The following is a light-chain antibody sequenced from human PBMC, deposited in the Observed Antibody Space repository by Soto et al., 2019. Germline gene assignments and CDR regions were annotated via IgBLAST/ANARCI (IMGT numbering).Light chain of an antibody. CDR3: SSYAGRNTLV. CDR2: EIS. J-gene: IGLJ2*01. Sequence: QSVLAQPPSASGSPGQSVTISCTGTSSDIGSYNFVSWYQQHPGKAPKLMIYEISKRPSGVPDRFSGSKSGNTASLTVSGLQAEDEADYYCSSYAGRNTLVFGGGTKLTVL. CDR1: SSDIGSYNF. V-gene: IGLV2-8*01.